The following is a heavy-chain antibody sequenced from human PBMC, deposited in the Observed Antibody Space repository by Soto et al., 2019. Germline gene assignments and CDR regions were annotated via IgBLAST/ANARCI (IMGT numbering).Heavy chain of an antibody. J-gene: IGHJ4*02. D-gene: IGHD1-7*01. CDR2: ISSNGGTT. V-gene: IGHV3-64*01. CDR1: GFTFSSYD. CDR3: VRRVSGNYDY. Sequence: EVQLAESGGGMVQPGGSLRLSCVASGFTFSSYDMHWVRQAPGKGLEYVSSISSNGGTTYYGNSVKGRFTISRDNSKNTLSLHMGSLRADDVAVYYCVRRVSGNYDYWGQGTLVTVSS.